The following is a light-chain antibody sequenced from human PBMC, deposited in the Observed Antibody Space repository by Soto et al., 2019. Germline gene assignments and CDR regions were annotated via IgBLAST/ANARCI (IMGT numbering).Light chain of an antibody. Sequence: DIVMTQSPDSLPVSLGERATINCKSSQIVLSNNNHYLAWFQQKPGQPPKLLIKWASTREAGVPDRFSGSGSETDFTLTISSLQAEDVAVYYCQQYYSSTITFGQGTRLEIK. CDR2: WAS. V-gene: IGKV4-1*01. CDR3: QQYYSSTIT. J-gene: IGKJ5*01. CDR1: QIVLSNNNHY.